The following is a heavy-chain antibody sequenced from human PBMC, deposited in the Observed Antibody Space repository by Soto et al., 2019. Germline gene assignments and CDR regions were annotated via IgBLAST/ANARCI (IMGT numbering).Heavy chain of an antibody. V-gene: IGHV3-23*01. CDR1: GFTFSNYA. CDR2: ISGGGGHT. J-gene: IGHJ4*02. D-gene: IGHD2-15*01. Sequence: GGSLRLSCAASGFTFSNYAMTWVRQAPGKGLEWVSIISGGGGHTYYRDSVKGRFTISRDNSKNKLFLQMDSLRVEDTAMYYCAKERDVLVEAASPLDSWGQGILVTVSS. CDR3: AKERDVLVEAASPLDS.